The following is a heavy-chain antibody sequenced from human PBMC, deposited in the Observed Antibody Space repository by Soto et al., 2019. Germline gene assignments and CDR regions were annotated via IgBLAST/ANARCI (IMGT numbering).Heavy chain of an antibody. Sequence: PGESLKISCKGSGYSFTNYWIGWVRQMPGKGLEWMGILYPGDSDFRYSPSFQGQVTISADKSISTAYLQWTSLKASDTAIYYCATIIDSSSSFDYWGQGTTVTVSS. D-gene: IGHD6-6*01. CDR3: ATIIDSSSSFDY. J-gene: IGHJ4*02. CDR2: LYPGDSDF. CDR1: GYSFTNYW. V-gene: IGHV5-51*01.